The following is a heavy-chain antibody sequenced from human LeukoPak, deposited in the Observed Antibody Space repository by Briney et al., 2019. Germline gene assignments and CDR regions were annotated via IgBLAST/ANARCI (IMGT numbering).Heavy chain of an antibody. D-gene: IGHD3-22*01. V-gene: IGHV7-4-1*02. Sequence: ASVKVSCKASGYTFTSYAMNWVRQAPGQGLERMGWINTNTGNPTYAQGFTGRFVFSLDTSVSTAYLQISSLKAEDTAVYYCARAGSSGYYGSDAFDIWGQGTMVTVSS. CDR2: INTNTGNP. J-gene: IGHJ3*02. CDR3: ARAGSSGYYGSDAFDI. CDR1: GYTFTSYA.